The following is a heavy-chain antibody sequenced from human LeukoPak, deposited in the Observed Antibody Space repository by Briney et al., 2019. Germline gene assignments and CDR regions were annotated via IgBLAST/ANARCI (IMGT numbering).Heavy chain of an antibody. D-gene: IGHD3-16*01. V-gene: IGHV1-2*06. CDR1: GYTFTGYY. CDR3: AREFSMITFGGDRLTDV. Sequence: ASVKVSCKASGYTFTGYYMHWVRQAPGQGLEWMGRINPNSGGTNYAQKFQGRVTMTRYTSISTAYMELSRLRSDDTAVYYCAREFSMITFGGDRLTDVWGKGTTVTVSS. CDR2: INPNSGGT. J-gene: IGHJ6*04.